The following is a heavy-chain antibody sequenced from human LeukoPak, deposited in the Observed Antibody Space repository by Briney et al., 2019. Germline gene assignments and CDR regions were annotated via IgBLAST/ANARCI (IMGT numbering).Heavy chain of an antibody. Sequence: GGSLRLSCAASGFTFSSFSMTWVRQAPGKGLEWVSSIIVSGTTYYADSVKGRFTISRDSFRGALFLQMDSLRVEDTAVYFCAKGSVGNADFASWGQGALVTVSS. J-gene: IGHJ4*02. CDR3: AKGSVGNADFAS. V-gene: IGHV3-23*01. CDR2: IIVSGTT. D-gene: IGHD6-25*01. CDR1: GFTFSSFS.